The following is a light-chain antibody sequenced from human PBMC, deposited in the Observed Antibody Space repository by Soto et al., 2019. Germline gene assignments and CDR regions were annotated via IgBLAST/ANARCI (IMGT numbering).Light chain of an antibody. CDR1: QGIRND. V-gene: IGKV1-6*01. CDR3: RQDYNYPPT. Sequence: AIQMTQSPSSLSASVGDRVTITCRASQGIRNDLGWDQQKPGKAPKLLIYAASSLQSGVPSRFSGSGSGTDFTLTISSLQPEDFATYYCRQDYNYPPTVGGGTNVELK. CDR2: AAS. J-gene: IGKJ4*01.